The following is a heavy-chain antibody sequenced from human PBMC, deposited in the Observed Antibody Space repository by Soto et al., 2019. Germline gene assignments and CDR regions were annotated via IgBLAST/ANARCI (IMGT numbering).Heavy chain of an antibody. V-gene: IGHV3-15*07. CDR1: GFTFTNAW. CDR2: IKSNADGGTT. J-gene: IGHJ4*02. CDR3: ATNPLY. Sequence: VQLVESGGGVVQPGRSLRLSCAASGFTFTNAWLNWVRQTPGKGLEWVGRIKSNADGGTTDYAAPVKGRFTISRDDSKNTLYLQMNSLKTEDTAVYYCATNPLYWGRGTLVTVSS.